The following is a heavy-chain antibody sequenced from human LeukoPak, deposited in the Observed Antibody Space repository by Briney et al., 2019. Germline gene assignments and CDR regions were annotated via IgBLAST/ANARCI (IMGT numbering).Heavy chain of an antibody. Sequence: PSETLSLTCTVSGGSISSYYWSWIRQPPGKGLEWIGYIYYSGSTNYNTSLKSRVTISVDTSKNQFSLKLSSVTAADTAVYYCASGRYCSGGSCYGIPNYWGQGTLVTVSS. D-gene: IGHD2-15*01. CDR3: ASGRYCSGGSCYGIPNY. CDR2: IYYSGST. J-gene: IGHJ4*02. CDR1: GGSISSYY. V-gene: IGHV4-59*08.